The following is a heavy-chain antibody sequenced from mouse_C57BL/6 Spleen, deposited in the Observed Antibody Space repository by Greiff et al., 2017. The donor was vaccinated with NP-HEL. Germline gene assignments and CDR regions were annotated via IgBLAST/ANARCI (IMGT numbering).Heavy chain of an antibody. V-gene: IGHV5-16*01. CDR3: ARDPGNYFDY. J-gene: IGHJ2*01. CDR1: GFTFSDYY. Sequence: EVKLVESEGGLVQPGSSMKLSCTASGFTFSDYYMAWVRQVPEKGLEWVANINYDGSSTYYLDSLKSRFIISRDNAKNILYLQMSSLKSEDTATYYWARDPGNYFDYWGQGTTLTVSS. CDR2: INYDGSST.